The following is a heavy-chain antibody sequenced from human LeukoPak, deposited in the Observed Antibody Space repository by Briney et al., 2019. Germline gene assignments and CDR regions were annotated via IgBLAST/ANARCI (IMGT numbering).Heavy chain of an antibody. CDR1: GFTLSSYG. D-gene: IGHD6-19*01. V-gene: IGHV3-30*18. Sequence: PGGSLRLSCAASGFTLSSYGMHWVRQAPGKGLEWVAVISYDGSNKYYADPVKGRLTISRDNSKNTLYLQMNSLRAEDTAVYYCAKGGWYGWGQGTLVTVSS. CDR2: ISYDGSNK. CDR3: AKGGWYG. J-gene: IGHJ4*02.